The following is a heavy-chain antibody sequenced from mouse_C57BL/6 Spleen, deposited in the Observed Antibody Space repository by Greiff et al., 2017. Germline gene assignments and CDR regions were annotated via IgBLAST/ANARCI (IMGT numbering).Heavy chain of an antibody. CDR3: ARRDGWYFDV. Sequence: QVQLQQSGPELVKPGASVKISCKASGYAFSSSWMNWVKQRPGKGLEWIGRIYPGDGDTNYNGKFKGKATLTADKSSSTAYMQLSSLTSEDSAVYFCARRDGWYFDVWGTGTTVTVSS. J-gene: IGHJ1*03. CDR2: IYPGDGDT. CDR1: GYAFSSSW. D-gene: IGHD1-1*01. V-gene: IGHV1-82*01.